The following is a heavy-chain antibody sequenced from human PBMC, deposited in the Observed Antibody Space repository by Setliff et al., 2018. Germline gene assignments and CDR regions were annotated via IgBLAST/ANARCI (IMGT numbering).Heavy chain of an antibody. CDR3: AGVHWATNWFLHY. CDR1: GFAFDSYA. J-gene: IGHJ4*01. D-gene: IGHD7-27*01. V-gene: IGHV3-30*02. CDR2: ICHDGRDI. Sequence: PGGSLRLSCAASGFAFDSYAMHWVRQAPGKGLEWVAIICHDGRDIYYGDSVQSRFAISSDNSKNTLYLQINSLRSDDTSVYYYAGVHWATNWFLHYWGQGTLVTVSS.